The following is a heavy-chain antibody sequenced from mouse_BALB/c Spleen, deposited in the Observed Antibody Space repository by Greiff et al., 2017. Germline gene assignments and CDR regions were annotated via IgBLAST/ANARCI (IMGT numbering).Heavy chain of an antibody. V-gene: IGHV5-9-4*01. CDR2: ISSGGSYT. Sequence: DVQLQESGGGLVKPGGSLKLSCAASGFTFSSYAMSWVRQSPEKRLEWVAEISSGGSYTYYPDTVTGRFTISRDNAKNTLYLEMSSLRSEDTAMYYCARVEGYYDFDYWGQGTTLTVSS. J-gene: IGHJ2*01. D-gene: IGHD2-3*01. CDR1: GFTFSSYA. CDR3: ARVEGYYDFDY.